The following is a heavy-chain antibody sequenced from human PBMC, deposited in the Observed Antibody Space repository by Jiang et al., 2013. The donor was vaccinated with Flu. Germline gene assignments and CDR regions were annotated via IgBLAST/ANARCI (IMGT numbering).Heavy chain of an antibody. D-gene: IGHD1-26*01. CDR2: IIPIFGTA. CDR3: ARDLGSPARDAFNI. V-gene: IGHV1-69*06. J-gene: IGHJ3*02. Sequence: SGAEVKKPGSSVKVSCKASGGTFSSYTISWVRQAPGQGLEWMGGIIPIFGTANYAQKFQGRVTITADKSTSTAYMELSSLRSEDTAVYYCARDLGSPARDAFNIWGQGTMVTVSS. CDR1: GGTFSSYT.